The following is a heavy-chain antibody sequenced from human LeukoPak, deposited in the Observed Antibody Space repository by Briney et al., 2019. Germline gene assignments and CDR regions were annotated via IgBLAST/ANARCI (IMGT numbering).Heavy chain of an antibody. J-gene: IGHJ4*02. V-gene: IGHV1-2*02. Sequence: ASVKVSCKASGYTLTGYYMHWVRQAPGQGLEWMGWINPTSGGTNFAQKFQGRVTMTRDTSTTTGYMELSSLRSEDTAVYYCARSGRWVPDYWGQGTLVTVSS. CDR3: ARSGRWVPDY. CDR1: GYTLTGYY. D-gene: IGHD1-1*01. CDR2: INPTSGGT.